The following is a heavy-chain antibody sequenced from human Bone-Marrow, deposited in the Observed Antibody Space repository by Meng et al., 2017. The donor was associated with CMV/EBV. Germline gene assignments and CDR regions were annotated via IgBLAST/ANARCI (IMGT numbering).Heavy chain of an antibody. V-gene: IGHV4-34*01. CDR3: ARGFRLLPVH. CDR2: VNDSGST. D-gene: IGHD2-15*01. Sequence: SETLSLTCAVYSGSFSGYYRSWIRQPPGEGLEWMGDVNDSGSTNYNPSLESRVTISVDTSKIQFALKVNSVTAADTARYYCARGFRLLPVHSGQGKLVTVAS. J-gene: IGHJ4*02. CDR1: SGSFSGYY.